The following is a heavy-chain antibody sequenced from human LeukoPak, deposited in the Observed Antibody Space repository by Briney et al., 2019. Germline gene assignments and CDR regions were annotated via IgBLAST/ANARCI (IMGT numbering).Heavy chain of an antibody. CDR1: GGSISSYY. D-gene: IGHD3-22*01. V-gene: IGHV4-4*07. CDR2: IYTSGST. Sequence: SETLSLTCTVSGGSISSYYWSWIRQPAGKGLEWIGRIYTSGSTNYNPSLKSRVTMSLDTSKTQFSLTLSSVPAADTAMYYCAREVNRITMIVVVGYFDLWGRGTLVTVSS. J-gene: IGHJ2*01. CDR3: AREVNRITMIVVVGYFDL.